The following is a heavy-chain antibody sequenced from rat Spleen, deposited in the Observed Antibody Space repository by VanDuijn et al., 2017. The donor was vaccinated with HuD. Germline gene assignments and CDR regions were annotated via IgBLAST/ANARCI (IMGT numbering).Heavy chain of an antibody. CDR1: GFTFRDYG. V-gene: IGHV5-29*01. J-gene: IGHJ2*01. CDR2: ISYGDSSGHSST. Sequence: EVQLVDSGGGLVQPGRSLKLSCAVSGFTFRDYGMAWVRQAPTKGLEWVATISYGDSSGHSSTYYRDSVKGRFTISRDNAKSTLYLQMNSLRSEDTATYYCTSALLTTEGIVSALFDYWGQGVMVTVSS. CDR3: TSALLTTEGIVSALFDY. D-gene: IGHD1-11*01.